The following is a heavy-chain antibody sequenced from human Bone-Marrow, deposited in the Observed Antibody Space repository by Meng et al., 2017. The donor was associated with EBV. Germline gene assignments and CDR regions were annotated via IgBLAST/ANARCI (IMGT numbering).Heavy chain of an antibody. J-gene: IGHJ4*02. CDR2: INTNTGNP. CDR3: AREAPDGYNPMPPVY. Sequence: QMQLVQSWSELKKPGASVKVSCQASGYTFTSYAMNWVRQAPGQGLEWMGWINTNTGNPTYAQGFTGRFVFSLDTSVSTAYLQISSLKAEDTAVYYCAREAPDGYNPMPPVYWGQGTLITVSS. D-gene: IGHD5-24*01. CDR1: GYTFTSYA. V-gene: IGHV7-4-1*02.